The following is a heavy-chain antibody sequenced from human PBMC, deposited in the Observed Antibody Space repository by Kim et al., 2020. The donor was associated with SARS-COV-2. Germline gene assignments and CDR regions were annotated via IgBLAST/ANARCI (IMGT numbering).Heavy chain of an antibody. CDR3: ARAGGGTSWYFDL. Sequence: SETLSLTCTVSGVSISDYCWTWIRQPAGKGLEWIGRLFASGSANYNPSLRSRISMSVDKSNNQFSLELRSVTATDTAVYYCARAGGGTSWYFDLWGRGTLVTVSS. D-gene: IGHD2-15*01. J-gene: IGHJ2*01. CDR1: GVSISDYC. V-gene: IGHV4-4*07. CDR2: LFASGSA.